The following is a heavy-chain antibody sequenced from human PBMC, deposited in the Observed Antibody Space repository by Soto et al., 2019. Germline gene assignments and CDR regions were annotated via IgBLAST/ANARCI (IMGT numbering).Heavy chain of an antibody. Sequence: SETLSLTCTVSGGSISTQNYYWSWIRQSPGKGLEWIGYIHFRGNTYYNPSLKSRVTISIDTSRNQFSLKVNSVTAADTALYFCAKDLYDGYDLGIDTWGKGTLVTVSS. CDR2: IHFRGNT. V-gene: IGHV4-30-4*01. CDR3: AKDLYDGYDLGIDT. CDR1: GGSISTQNYY. J-gene: IGHJ5*02. D-gene: IGHD5-18*01.